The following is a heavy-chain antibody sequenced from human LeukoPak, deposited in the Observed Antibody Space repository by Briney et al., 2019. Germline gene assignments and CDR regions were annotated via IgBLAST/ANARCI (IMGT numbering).Heavy chain of an antibody. CDR2: IYYSGST. D-gene: IGHD2-15*01. J-gene: IGHJ5*02. CDR1: GGSVSSGSYY. Sequence: PSETLSLTCTVSGGSVSSGSYYWNWIRQPPGKGLEWIGYIYYSGSTNYNPSLKSRVTISVDTSKNQFSLRLSSVTAADTAVYYCARVTIKASATQWWFDPWGQGTLVTVSS. CDR3: ARVTIKASATQWWFDP. V-gene: IGHV4-61*01.